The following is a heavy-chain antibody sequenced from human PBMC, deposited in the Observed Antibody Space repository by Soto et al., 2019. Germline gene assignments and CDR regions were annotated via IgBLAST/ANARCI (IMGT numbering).Heavy chain of an antibody. CDR3: ARDRSTDFGLDV. D-gene: IGHD3-3*01. V-gene: IGHV3-23*01. Sequence: EVFLLESGGDSVQPGGSLRLSCVGSGFTFSDYVMSWVRQVPEKGLEWVSSISDGGERTDYRYPVRGRFTISRDNARFTLHLQMNSLRVDDTATYFCARDRSTDFGLDVWGQGTTVTVSS. CDR1: GFTFSDYV. CDR2: ISDGGERT. J-gene: IGHJ6*02.